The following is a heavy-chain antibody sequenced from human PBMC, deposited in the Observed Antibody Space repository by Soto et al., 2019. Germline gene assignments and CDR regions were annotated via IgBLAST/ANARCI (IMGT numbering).Heavy chain of an antibody. V-gene: IGHV3-30*04. CDR1: GFTFSDDS. CDR2: ISYDGRQR. J-gene: IGHJ6*02. Sequence: QLVESGGGVVQPGRPLRLSCVASGFTFSDDSMHWVRQSPGMGLEWVSVISYDGRQRHYAESVMGRLTISRDNSKNAPYLQFNSLRLEDTASYYWARVALLGGFSLFRGYQFSGMDLWGQGTTVIVSS. D-gene: IGHD5-12*01. CDR3: ARVALLGGFSLFRGYQFSGMDL.